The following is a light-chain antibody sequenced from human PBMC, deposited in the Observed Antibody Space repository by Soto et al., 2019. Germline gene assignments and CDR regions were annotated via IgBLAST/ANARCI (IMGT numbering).Light chain of an antibody. J-gene: IGKJ4*01. CDR1: QGINSH. Sequence: DIQMTQSPSAMSASVGARVTITCRASQGINSHLAWFQLKPGKVPKRLIYAASSLQSWVPSRFSGSRSGTEFTLTISSLQPEDFATYYCLQRESYPLTFGGGTKVEIK. CDR3: LQRESYPLT. CDR2: AAS. V-gene: IGKV1-17*03.